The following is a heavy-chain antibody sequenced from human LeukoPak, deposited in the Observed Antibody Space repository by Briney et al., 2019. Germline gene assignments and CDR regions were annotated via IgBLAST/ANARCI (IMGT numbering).Heavy chain of an antibody. Sequence: SGGSLRLSCAGSGFTFSSYEMNWVRQAPGKGPEWISYISTSGINIHYADSVKGRFTISRDNAKNSLYQQMNSLREEDTAVYYCARGTTINNFDYWGQGTPVTVSS. CDR2: ISTSGINI. CDR3: ARGTTINNFDY. V-gene: IGHV3-48*03. J-gene: IGHJ4*02. D-gene: IGHD4-17*01. CDR1: GFTFSSYE.